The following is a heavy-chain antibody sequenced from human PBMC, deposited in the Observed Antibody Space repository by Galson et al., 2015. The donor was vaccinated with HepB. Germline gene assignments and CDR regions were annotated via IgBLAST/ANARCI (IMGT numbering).Heavy chain of an antibody. V-gene: IGHV4-61*01. CDR2: IYYSGST. CDR1: GGSVSSGSYY. J-gene: IGHJ4*02. Sequence: LSLTCTVSGGSVSSGSYYWSWIRQPPGKGLEWIGYIYYSGSTNYNPSLKSRVTISVDTSKNQFSLKLSSVTAADTAVYYCAREPGPMADPLGPDYWGQGTLVTVSS. CDR3: AREPGPMADPLGPDY. D-gene: IGHD5-24*01.